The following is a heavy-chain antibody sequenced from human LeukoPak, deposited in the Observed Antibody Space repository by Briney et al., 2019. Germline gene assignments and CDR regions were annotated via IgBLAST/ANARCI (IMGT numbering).Heavy chain of an antibody. D-gene: IGHD1-7*01. J-gene: IGHJ6*02. CDR2: IYPGDSDT. Sequence: GESLKISCKGSGYSFTSYWIGWVRQMPGKGLEWMGIIYPGDSDTGYSPSFQGQVTISADKSISTAYLQWSSLKASDTAMYYCARRSYNWNYDDYYYGMDVWGQGTTVTVSS. CDR3: ARRSYNWNYDDYYYGMDV. CDR1: GYSFTSYW. V-gene: IGHV5-51*01.